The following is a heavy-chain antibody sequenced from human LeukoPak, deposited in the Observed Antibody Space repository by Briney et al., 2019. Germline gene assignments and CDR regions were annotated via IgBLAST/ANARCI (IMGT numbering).Heavy chain of an antibody. D-gene: IGHD2-2*01. CDR3: AKNGGGYCSSTSCPIDY. CDR1: GFTFSSYA. CDR2: ISGSGGST. J-gene: IGHJ4*02. Sequence: PGGSLRLSCAASGFTFSSYAMSWVRQAPGKGLEWVSAISGSGGSTYYADSVKGRFTISRDNSKNTLYLQMNSLRAEDTAVYYCAKNGGGYCSSTSCPIDYWGKGTLVTVSS. V-gene: IGHV3-23*01.